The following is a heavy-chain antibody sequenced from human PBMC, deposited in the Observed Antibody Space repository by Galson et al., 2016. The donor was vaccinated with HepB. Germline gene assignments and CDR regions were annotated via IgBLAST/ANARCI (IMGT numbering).Heavy chain of an antibody. V-gene: IGHV3-33*01. J-gene: IGHJ4*02. Sequence: SLRLSCAASGFTFSDYVMHWVRQAPGKGLEWVAVIWYDGSIKYYADSVKGRFTISRDNSKNTLYLQMHSLRSEDTAVYYCARVPGGTSTGYFVLWGQGTLVTVSS. CDR3: ARVPGGTSTGYFVL. CDR1: GFTFSDYV. D-gene: IGHD1-1*01. CDR2: IWYDGSIK.